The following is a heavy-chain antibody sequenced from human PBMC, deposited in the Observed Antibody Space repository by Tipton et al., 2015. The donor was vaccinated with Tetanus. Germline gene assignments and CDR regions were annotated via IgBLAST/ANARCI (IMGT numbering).Heavy chain of an antibody. CDR3: ARGMAEASNCGGDCYSDY. CDR1: GFTFNIYT. D-gene: IGHD2-21*02. J-gene: IGHJ4*02. Sequence: SLRLSCAASGFTFNIYTLNWVRQAPGKGLEWVSSISSSSRYIYYADSVKGRFTISRDNAKNSLYLQMISLRAEDTAVYSCARGMAEASNCGGDCYSDYWGQGTLVTVSS. V-gene: IGHV3-21*01. CDR2: ISSSSRYI.